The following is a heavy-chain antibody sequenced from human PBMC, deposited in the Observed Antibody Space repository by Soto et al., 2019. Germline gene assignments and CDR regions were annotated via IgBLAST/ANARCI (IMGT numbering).Heavy chain of an antibody. CDR2: IDWDDDK. J-gene: IGHJ6*02. D-gene: IGHD4-17*01. CDR3: ARIRIGGYGDYYYYYGMDV. CDR1: GFSLSTSGMC. V-gene: IGHV2-70*01. Sequence: SGPTMVNPTQTLTLTCTVSGFSLSTSGMCVSWIRQPPGKALEWLALIDWDDDKYYSTSLKTRLTISKDTSKNQVVLTMTNMDPVDTATYYCARIRIGGYGDYYYYYGMDVWGQGTTVTVSS.